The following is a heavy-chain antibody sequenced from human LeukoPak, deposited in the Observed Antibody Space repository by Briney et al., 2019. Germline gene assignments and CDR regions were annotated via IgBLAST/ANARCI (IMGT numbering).Heavy chain of an antibody. CDR2: ISWNSGSI. J-gene: IGHJ4*02. CDR3: AKADYYGSGSYAYYFDY. Sequence: GGSLRLSCAASGFTFDDYAMHWVRQAPGKGLEWVSGISWNSGSIGYADSVKGRFTISRDNAKNSLYLQMNSLRAEDTAVYYCAKADYYGSGSYAYYFDYWGQGTLATVSS. D-gene: IGHD3-10*01. V-gene: IGHV3-9*01. CDR1: GFTFDDYA.